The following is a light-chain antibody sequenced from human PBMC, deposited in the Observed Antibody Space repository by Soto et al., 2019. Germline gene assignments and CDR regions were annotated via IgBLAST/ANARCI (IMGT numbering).Light chain of an antibody. V-gene: IGLV2-23*01. CDR2: EGS. J-gene: IGLJ2*01. CDR1: SSDIGNYNL. Sequence: QSALTQPASVSGSPGQSITISCTGTSSDIGNYNLVSWYQQHPGKAPKLMIYEGSKRPSGVSNRFSASKSGNTASLTISGLQAEDEADYYCCSFAGSRPSFGGGTKLTVL. CDR3: CSFAGSRPS.